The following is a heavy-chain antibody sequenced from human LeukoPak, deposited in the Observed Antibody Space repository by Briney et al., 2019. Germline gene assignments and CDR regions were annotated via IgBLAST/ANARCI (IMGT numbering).Heavy chain of an antibody. J-gene: IGHJ4*02. CDR2: ISYDGSNK. V-gene: IGHV3-30*04. D-gene: IGHD2-2*02. CDR3: ARGGLGYCSSASCYNFYYFDN. Sequence: GRSLRLSCAASGFTFSSYAMHWVRQAPGKGLEWVAVISYDGSNKYYADSVKGRFTISRDNSKNTLYLQMNSLRAEDTAVYYCARGGLGYCSSASCYNFYYFDNWGQGTLVTVSS. CDR1: GFTFSSYA.